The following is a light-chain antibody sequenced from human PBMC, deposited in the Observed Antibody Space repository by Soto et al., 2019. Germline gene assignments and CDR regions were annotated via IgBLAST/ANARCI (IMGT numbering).Light chain of an antibody. Sequence: AIQMTQSPSSLSASVGDRVTVTCRASQGIRNDLGWYQQKPGKAPKLLIYAASSLQSGVPPRFSGSGSGTDFTLAISSLQPEDSATYYCLQDINYPWTFGQGTKVDSK. CDR1: QGIRND. J-gene: IGKJ1*01. CDR2: AAS. V-gene: IGKV1-6*01. CDR3: LQDINYPWT.